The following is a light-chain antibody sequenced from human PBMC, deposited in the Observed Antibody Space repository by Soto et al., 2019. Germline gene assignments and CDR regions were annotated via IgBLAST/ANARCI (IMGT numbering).Light chain of an antibody. Sequence: QSVLTQPPSASGTPGQRVTISCSGRSSNIGNNYVYWYKQFPGTAPKLLIHSNDQRPSGVPDRFSGSKSGTSASLAISGLRSEDEADYYCAAWDDSLSAWVFGGGTQLTVL. CDR3: AAWDDSLSAWV. CDR2: SND. J-gene: IGLJ3*02. V-gene: IGLV1-47*02. CDR1: SSNIGNNY.